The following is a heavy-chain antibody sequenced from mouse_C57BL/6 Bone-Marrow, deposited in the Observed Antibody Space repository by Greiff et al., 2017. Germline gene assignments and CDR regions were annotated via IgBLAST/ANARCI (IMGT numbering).Heavy chain of an antibody. CDR3: ARRIYYGYDDYFDY. CDR1: GFTFSDYG. CDR2: ISSGSSTI. Sequence: EVKLVESGGGLVKPGGSLKLSCAASGFTFSDYGMHWVRQAPEKGLEWVAYISSGSSTIYYADTVKGRFTISRDNAKNTLFLQITSLRSEDTAMYYCARRIYYGYDDYFDYWGQGTTLTVSS. V-gene: IGHV5-17*01. J-gene: IGHJ2*01. D-gene: IGHD2-2*01.